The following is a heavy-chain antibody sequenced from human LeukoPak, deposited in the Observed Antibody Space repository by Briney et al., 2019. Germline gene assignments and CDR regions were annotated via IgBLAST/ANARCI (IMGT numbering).Heavy chain of an antibody. CDR1: GYTFTSYG. D-gene: IGHD3-22*01. CDR3: ALFSSGYYYDAFDI. V-gene: IGHV1-18*01. Sequence: ASVKVSCKASGYTFTSYGISWVRQAPGQGLEWMGWISAYNGNTNYAQKLQGRVTMTTDTSTSTAYMELRSLRSDDTAVYYCALFSSGYYYDAFDIWGQGTMVTVSS. J-gene: IGHJ3*02. CDR2: ISAYNGNT.